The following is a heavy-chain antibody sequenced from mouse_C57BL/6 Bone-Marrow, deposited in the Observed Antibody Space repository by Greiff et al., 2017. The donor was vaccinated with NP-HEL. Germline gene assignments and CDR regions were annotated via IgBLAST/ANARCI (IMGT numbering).Heavy chain of an antibody. CDR1: GYTFTDYE. D-gene: IGHD2-4*01. CDR3: TRRGGRLRRGFAY. J-gene: IGHJ3*01. V-gene: IGHV1-15*01. Sequence: VQLQQSGAELVRPGASVTLSCKASGYTFTDYEMHWVKQTPVHGLEWIGAIDPETGGTAYNQKFKGKAILTADKSSSTASMELRSLTSEDSAVYYCTRRGGRLRRGFAYWGQGTLVTVSA. CDR2: IDPETGGT.